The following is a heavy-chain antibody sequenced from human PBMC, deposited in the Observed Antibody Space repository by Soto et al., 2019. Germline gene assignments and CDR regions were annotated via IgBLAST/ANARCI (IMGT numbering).Heavy chain of an antibody. Sequence: QVRLVQSGAEVKKPGSSVNVSCKASGGTFSNYAITWLRLAPGQGLAWLGGIIPVFGTVNYAQKFQGRVTINADESTSTAYMELNRLRSEDTVVYYCARDNPYTHCFGNWFEPWGQGTLVIVS. D-gene: IGHD2-2*02. CDR3: ARDNPYTHCFGNWFEP. V-gene: IGHV1-69*01. J-gene: IGHJ5*02. CDR1: GGTFSNYA. CDR2: IIPVFGTV.